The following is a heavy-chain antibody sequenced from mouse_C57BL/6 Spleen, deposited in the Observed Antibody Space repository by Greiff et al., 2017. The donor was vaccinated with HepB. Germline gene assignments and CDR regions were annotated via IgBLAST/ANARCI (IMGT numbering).Heavy chain of an antibody. J-gene: IGHJ2*01. Sequence: EVMLVESGGGLVQPGGSLSLSCAASGFTFTDYYMSWVRQPPGKALEWLGFIRNKANGYTTEYSASVKGRFTISRDNSQSILYLQMNALRAEDSATDYCARGAMITTWFDYWGQGTTLTVSS. V-gene: IGHV7-3*01. CDR1: GFTFTDYY. CDR3: ARGAMITTWFDY. CDR2: IRNKANGYTT. D-gene: IGHD2-4*01.